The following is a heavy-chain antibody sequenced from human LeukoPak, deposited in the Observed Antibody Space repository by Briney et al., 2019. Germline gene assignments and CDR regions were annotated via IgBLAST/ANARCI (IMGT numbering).Heavy chain of an antibody. D-gene: IGHD3-3*02. V-gene: IGHV5-51*01. CDR1: GDSFTTYW. J-gene: IGHJ4*02. CDR2: IFPGDSET. CDR3: ARQKQTFPPDY. Sequence: GESLKISCTGSGDSFTTYWISWVRQMPGKGLEWMGMIFPGDSETRYSPSFEGQVTISVDKSINTAYLQWNSLKASDTAMYYCARQKQTFPPDYWGQGALVTVSS.